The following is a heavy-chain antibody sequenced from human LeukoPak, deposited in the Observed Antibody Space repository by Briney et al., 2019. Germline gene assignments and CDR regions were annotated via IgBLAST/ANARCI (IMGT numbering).Heavy chain of an antibody. V-gene: IGHV4-34*01. CDR3: ARQLWERRIDY. Sequence: SETLSLTCAVYGGSFSGYYWWSWIRQSPGQGLEWIGEINHSGSTNYNPSLKSRVTISADTSKNQFSLRLSSVTAADTAVYYCARQLWERRIDYWGQGTLVTVSP. CDR2: INHSGST. CDR1: GGSFSGYY. J-gene: IGHJ4*02. D-gene: IGHD1-1*01.